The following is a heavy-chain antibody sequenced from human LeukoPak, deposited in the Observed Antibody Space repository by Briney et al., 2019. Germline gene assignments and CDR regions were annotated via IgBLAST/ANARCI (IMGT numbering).Heavy chain of an antibody. V-gene: IGHV4-61*02. D-gene: IGHD3-10*01. Sequence: SETLSLTCTVSGGSISSGSYYWSWIRQPAGKGLEWIGRIYTSGSTYYNPSLKSRVTISVDTSKNQFSLKLSSVTAADTAVYYCARDKGYGSGSYYRRGTDFDYWGQGTLVTVSS. CDR1: GGSISSGSYY. CDR3: ARDKGYGSGSYYRRGTDFDY. CDR2: IYTSGST. J-gene: IGHJ4*02.